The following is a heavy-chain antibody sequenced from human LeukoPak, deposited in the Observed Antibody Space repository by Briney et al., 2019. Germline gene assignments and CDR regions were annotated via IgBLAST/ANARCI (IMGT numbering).Heavy chain of an antibody. Sequence: GGSLRLSCAASGFTFSSYDMRWVRQAPGKGLEWVSAISGSGGSTYYADSVKGRFTISRDNSKHTLYLQMNSLRAEDTAVYYCAKGPPLGYYYMDVWGKGTTVTVSS. CDR2: ISGSGGST. CDR3: AKGPPLGYYYMDV. J-gene: IGHJ6*03. V-gene: IGHV3-23*01. CDR1: GFTFSSYD.